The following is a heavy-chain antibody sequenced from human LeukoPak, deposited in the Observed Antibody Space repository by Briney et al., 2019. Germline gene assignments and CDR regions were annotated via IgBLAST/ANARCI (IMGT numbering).Heavy chain of an antibody. V-gene: IGHV3-48*04. CDR3: ARDSFYYERAFDY. J-gene: IGHJ4*02. CDR2: ISSSSSTI. D-gene: IGHD3-22*01. CDR1: GFSFSDYG. Sequence: PGGSLRLSCAASGFSFSDYGMHWVRQAPGKGLEWVSYISSSSSTIYYADSVKGRFTISRDNAKNSLYLQMNSLRAEDTAVYYCARDSFYYERAFDYWGQGTLVTVSS.